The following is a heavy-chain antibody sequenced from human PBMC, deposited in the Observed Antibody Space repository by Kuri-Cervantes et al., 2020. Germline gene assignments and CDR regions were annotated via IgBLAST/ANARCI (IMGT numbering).Heavy chain of an antibody. D-gene: IGHD3-9*01. CDR2: INPSSTFT. CDR3: ARVGRYFDWPFKYYFDY. Sequence: ASVKVSCKASGYTFTDYYIHWVRQAPGQGLEWMGWINPSSTFTNCEQKFQGRVTMTRDTSISTAYMELSRLRSDNTAVYYCARVGRYFDWPFKYYFDYWGQGTLVTVSS. CDR1: GYTFTDYY. V-gene: IGHV1-2*02. J-gene: IGHJ4*02.